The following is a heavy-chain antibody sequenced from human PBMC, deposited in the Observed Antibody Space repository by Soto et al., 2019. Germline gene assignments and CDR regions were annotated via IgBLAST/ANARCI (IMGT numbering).Heavy chain of an antibody. CDR2: IYPGDSDT. CDR3: ARRKVAVAGAYYYGMDV. V-gene: IGHV5-51*01. D-gene: IGHD6-19*01. Sequence: PGEALKISCKGSGYSFTSYWIGWVRQMPGKGLEWMGIIYPGDSDTRYSPSFQGQVTISADKSISTAYLQWSSLKASDTAMYYCARRKVAVAGAYYYGMDVWGQGTTVTVSS. CDR1: GYSFTSYW. J-gene: IGHJ6*02.